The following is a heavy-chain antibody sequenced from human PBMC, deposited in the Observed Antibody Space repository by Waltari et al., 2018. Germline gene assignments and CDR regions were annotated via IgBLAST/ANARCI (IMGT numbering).Heavy chain of an antibody. CDR1: GYSISSGYY. V-gene: IGHV4-38-2*02. CDR2: TYHSGST. D-gene: IGHD5-18*01. Sequence: QVQLQESGPGLVKPSETLSLTCAVSGYSISSGYYWGWIRQPPGKGLEWIGSTYHSGSTYYNPARKSRVTISVDTSKNQFSLKLSSVTAADTAVYYCARDRGYSYGSDYWGQGTLVTVSS. CDR3: ARDRGYSYGSDY. J-gene: IGHJ4*02.